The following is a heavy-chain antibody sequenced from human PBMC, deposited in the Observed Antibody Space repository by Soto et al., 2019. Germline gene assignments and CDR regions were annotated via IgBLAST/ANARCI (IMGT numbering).Heavy chain of an antibody. J-gene: IGHJ4*01. CDR3: AKCDYDSSGSYCIDQ. Sequence: PGGSLRLSCAASGFTFSTYGMHWVRQAPGKGLEWVAVISYDGSKKDYADSVKGRFTISRDNSKYTLYLQTNSLRAEDTAVYYCAKCDYDSSGSYCIDQWGPGLLRTVSS. D-gene: IGHD3-22*01. CDR1: GFTFSTYG. CDR2: ISYDGSKK. V-gene: IGHV3-30*18.